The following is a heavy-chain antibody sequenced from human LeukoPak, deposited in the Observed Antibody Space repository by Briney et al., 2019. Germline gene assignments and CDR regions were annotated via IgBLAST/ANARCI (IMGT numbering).Heavy chain of an antibody. CDR3: AKRSESGIAVAGYFDY. CDR2: ISGSGGST. CDR1: GFTFSSYA. V-gene: IGHV3-23*01. D-gene: IGHD6-19*01. Sequence: GGSLRLSCAASGFTFSSYAMSWVRQAPGKGLEWVSAISGSGGSTYYADPVKGRFTISRDNSKNTLYLQMNSLRAEDTAVYYCAKRSESGIAVAGYFDYWGQGTLVTVSS. J-gene: IGHJ4*02.